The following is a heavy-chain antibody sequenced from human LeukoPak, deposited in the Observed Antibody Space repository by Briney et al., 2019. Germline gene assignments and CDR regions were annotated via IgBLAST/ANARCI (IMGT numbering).Heavy chain of an antibody. Sequence: GGSLRLSCAASGFTFSSYGMHWVRQAPGMGLEWVAVISYDGSNKYYADSVKGRFTISRDNSKNTLYLQMNSLRAEDTAVYYCAKGSTNYYDGSGTVDYWGQGTLVTVSS. V-gene: IGHV3-30*18. CDR1: GFTFSSYG. D-gene: IGHD3-22*01. CDR3: AKGSTNYYDGSGTVDY. CDR2: ISYDGSNK. J-gene: IGHJ4*02.